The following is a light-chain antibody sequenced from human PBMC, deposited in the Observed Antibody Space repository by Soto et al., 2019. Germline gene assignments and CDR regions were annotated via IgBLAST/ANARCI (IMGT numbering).Light chain of an antibody. CDR2: DAS. V-gene: IGKV3D-20*02. CDR3: QQRNDWPLT. J-gene: IGKJ5*01. Sequence: EILLTQSPGTLSLSPGEIATLSCRSSQSVSSSYLAWYQQKPGQAPRLLIYDASYRATGIPARFSGSGSGTDFTLTISSLEPEDFAVYYCQQRNDWPLTFGQGTRLEIK. CDR1: QSVSSSY.